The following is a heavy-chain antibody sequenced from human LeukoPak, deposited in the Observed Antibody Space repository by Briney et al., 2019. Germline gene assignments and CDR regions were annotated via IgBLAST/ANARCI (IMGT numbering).Heavy chain of an antibody. CDR2: IYYSGST. CDR3: ARGTKVRGVNSPRLDY. J-gene: IGHJ4*02. V-gene: IGHV4-39*07. Sequence: SETLSLTCTVSSGSISSSSYYWGWIRQPPGKGLEWIGSIYYSGSTYYNPSLKSRVTISVDTSKDQFSLKLSSVTAADTAVYYCARGTKVRGVNSPRLDYWGQGTLVTVSS. D-gene: IGHD3-10*01. CDR1: SGSISSSSYY.